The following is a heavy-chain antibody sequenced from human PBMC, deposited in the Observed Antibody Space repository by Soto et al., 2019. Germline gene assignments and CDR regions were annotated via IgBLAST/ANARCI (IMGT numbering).Heavy chain of an antibody. J-gene: IGHJ4*02. CDR3: AKNSAATIRVGFDY. Sequence: EVQLLESGGGLVQPGGSLRLSCAASGCTFATYTMSWVRQAPGKGLEWVSAITGSGDRTYYADSVKGRFTISKDNSKNTLYLQMNSLRAEDTAVYYCAKNSAATIRVGFDYWGQGTLVTVSS. CDR2: ITGSGDRT. V-gene: IGHV3-23*01. D-gene: IGHD5-12*01. CDR1: GCTFATYT.